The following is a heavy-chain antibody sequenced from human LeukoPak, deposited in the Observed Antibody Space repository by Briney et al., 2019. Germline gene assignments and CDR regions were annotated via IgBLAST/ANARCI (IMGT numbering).Heavy chain of an antibody. CDR1: GFTVSDNY. V-gene: IGHV3-66*01. Sequence: GGSLRLSCAASGFTVSDNYLSWVRQVPGKGLEWISVIYSGGSTYYADSVKGRFTISRDNSKNTLSLQMNSLRAEDTAVYYCARDLAFYYYDSSGYFGAFDIWGQGTMVTVSS. D-gene: IGHD3-22*01. CDR3: ARDLAFYYYDSSGYFGAFDI. CDR2: IYSGGST. J-gene: IGHJ3*02.